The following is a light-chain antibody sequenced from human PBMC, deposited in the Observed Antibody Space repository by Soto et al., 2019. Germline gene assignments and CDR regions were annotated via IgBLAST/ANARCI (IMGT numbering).Light chain of an antibody. V-gene: IGKV1-5*01. CDR1: QNINTW. CDR2: DAS. J-gene: IGKJ1*01. Sequence: DSQMTQAPSSLSASVGDRVTITCRASQNINTWLAWYQQKSGKAPKLLIYDASSVESGVPSRFSGSGSGTEFTLTISSLQPDDFATYYCQQANSYFQTFGQGTKVDIK. CDR3: QQANSYFQT.